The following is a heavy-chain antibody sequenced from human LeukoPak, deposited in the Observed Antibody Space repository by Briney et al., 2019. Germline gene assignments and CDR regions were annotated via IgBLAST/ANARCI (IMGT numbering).Heavy chain of an antibody. D-gene: IGHD4-23*01. J-gene: IGHJ5*02. CDR1: GGSISSYY. CDR3: ARNQDYRGNLFWFDP. V-gene: IGHV4-4*07. CDR2: IYTSGST. Sequence: SETLSLTCAVSGGSISSYYWSWIRQPAGKGLEWVGRIYTSGSTNYNPSLKSRVTMSVDTSKNQFSLKLSSVTAADTAVYYCARNQDYRGNLFWFDPWGQGTLVTVSS.